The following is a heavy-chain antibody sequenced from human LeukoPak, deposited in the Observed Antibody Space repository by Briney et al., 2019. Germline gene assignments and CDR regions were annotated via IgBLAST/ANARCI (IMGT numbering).Heavy chain of an antibody. CDR1: GFPVSNNY. CDR3: ARATLDN. V-gene: IGHV3-53*01. Sequence: GGFLRLSCAASGFPVSNNYISWVRPAPGKGLEWVSVIYSGGSTKYADSVKARFTISRDNSKNTVYLQMNSLRVDDTAVYYGARATLDNWGQGTLVTVSS. J-gene: IGHJ4*02. CDR2: IYSGGST.